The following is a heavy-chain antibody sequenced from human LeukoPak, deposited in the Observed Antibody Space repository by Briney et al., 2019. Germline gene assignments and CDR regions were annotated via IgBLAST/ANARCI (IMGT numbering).Heavy chain of an antibody. Sequence: PSETLSLTCAVYGVSFSGYYWNWIRQPPGKGLEWIGEINHSGSTNYNPSLKSRVTISVDTSKNQFSLKLSSVTAADTAVYYCARGRRSYYYGSGSYYGWFDPWGQGTLVTVSS. V-gene: IGHV4-34*01. CDR2: INHSGST. CDR3: ARGRRSYYYGSGSYYGWFDP. J-gene: IGHJ5*02. CDR1: GVSFSGYY. D-gene: IGHD3-10*01.